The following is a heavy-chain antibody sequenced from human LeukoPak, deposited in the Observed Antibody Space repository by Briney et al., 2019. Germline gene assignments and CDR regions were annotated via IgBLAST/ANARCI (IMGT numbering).Heavy chain of an antibody. D-gene: IGHD2-8*01. CDR1: GFIYSSKW. V-gene: IGHV3-7*01. CDR3: ATMVSISGDS. Sequence: GGSPRLSCAASGFIYSSKWMSWLRQAPGKGPEWVAHIGPDGSETYYVDSAMGRFTISRDNAKNSVYLEMNSLRAEDTAVYYYATMVSISGDSWGQGTLVTVSS. CDR2: IGPDGSET. J-gene: IGHJ5*01.